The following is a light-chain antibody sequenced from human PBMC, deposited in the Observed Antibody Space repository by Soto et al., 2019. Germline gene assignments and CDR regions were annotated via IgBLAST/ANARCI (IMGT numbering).Light chain of an antibody. CDR2: EVT. CDR1: SSDVGDSNS. J-gene: IGLJ3*02. CDR3: SSYAGSNIWV. Sequence: QSVLTQPPSASGSPGRSVTISCSGTSSDVGDSNSVSWYQQHPGKAPKLIIYEVTKRPSGVPDRFSGSKSANAASLTVSGLQAEDEADYYCSSYAGSNIWVFGGGTQLTVL. V-gene: IGLV2-8*01.